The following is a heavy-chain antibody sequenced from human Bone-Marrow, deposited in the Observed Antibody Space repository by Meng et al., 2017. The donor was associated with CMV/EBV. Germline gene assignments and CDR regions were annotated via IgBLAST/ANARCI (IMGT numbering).Heavy chain of an antibody. V-gene: IGHV3-48*03. D-gene: IGHD6-19*01. J-gene: IGHJ6*02. CDR3: ARVPEGSGWSYYYYGMDV. Sequence: SCAASGFTFSSYEMNWVRQAPGKGLEWVSYISSSGSTLYYADSVKGRFTISRDNAKNSLYLQMNSLRAEDTAVYYCARVPEGSGWSYYYYGMDVWGQGTTVTVSS. CDR1: GFTFSSYE. CDR2: ISSSGSTL.